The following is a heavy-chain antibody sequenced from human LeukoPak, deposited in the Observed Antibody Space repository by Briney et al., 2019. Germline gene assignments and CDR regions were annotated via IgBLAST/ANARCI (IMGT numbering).Heavy chain of an antibody. V-gene: IGHV3-33*08. J-gene: IGHJ1*01. Sequence: GGSLRLSCAASGFTFSSYGMHWVRQAPSKGREWGAGIWYDGSNKYYGDSVKGRVTIARDNSKKTLYLQMNSLRVEDTAVHYCARGDGYNDAEYLQHWGQGTLVAVS. CDR3: ARGDGYNDAEYLQH. CDR1: GFTFSSYG. CDR2: IWYDGSNK. D-gene: IGHD5-24*01.